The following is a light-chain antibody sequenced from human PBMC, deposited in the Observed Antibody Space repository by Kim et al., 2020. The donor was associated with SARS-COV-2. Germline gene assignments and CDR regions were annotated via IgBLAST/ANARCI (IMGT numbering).Light chain of an antibody. V-gene: IGKV3-20*01. CDR2: VAS. Sequence: ENVLTQSPGTVSLSPGERATLSWRASHSVSSNYLAWYQQKPGQAPRLLIYVASRRATGIPDRFSGSGSGTDFTLSISRLEPEDSAVYYCQQYGSFTWTFGQGTKVDIK. CDR3: QQYGSFTWT. CDR1: HSVSSNY. J-gene: IGKJ1*01.